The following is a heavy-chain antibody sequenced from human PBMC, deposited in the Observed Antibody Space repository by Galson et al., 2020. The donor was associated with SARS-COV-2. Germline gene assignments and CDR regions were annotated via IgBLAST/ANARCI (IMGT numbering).Heavy chain of an antibody. V-gene: IGHV3-7*03. J-gene: IGHJ4*02. CDR3: ASHGTFDY. CDR1: GFSFSSYW. Sequence: GGSLRLSCAASGFSFSSYWMSWVRQAPGKGLEWVANIKQDGSEKNYVDSVKGRFTISRDNAKNSLYLQMNSLRGEDTALYYCASHGTFDYWGQGALVTVSS. CDR2: IKQDGSEK.